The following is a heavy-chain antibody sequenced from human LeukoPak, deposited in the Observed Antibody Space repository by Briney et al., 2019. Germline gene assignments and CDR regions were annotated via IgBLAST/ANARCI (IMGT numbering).Heavy chain of an antibody. CDR2: ISGSGGST. J-gene: IGHJ4*02. CDR1: GFTFSSYA. CDR3: AKCPKWPQGYYYDSSGHYYFDY. D-gene: IGHD3-22*01. V-gene: IGHV3-23*01. Sequence: GGSLRLSCAASGFTFSSYAMSWVRQAPGKGLEWVSAISGSGGSTYYADSVKGRFTISRDNSKNTLYLQMNSLRAEDTAVYYCAKCPKWPQGYYYDSSGHYYFDYWGQGTLVTVSS.